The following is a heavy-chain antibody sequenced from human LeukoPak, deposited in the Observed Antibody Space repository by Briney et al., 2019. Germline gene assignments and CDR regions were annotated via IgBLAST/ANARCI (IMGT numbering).Heavy chain of an antibody. Sequence: ASVKVSCEASGGTFSSYAISWVRQAPGQGLEWMGGIIPIFGTANYAQKFQGRVTITTDESTSTAYMELSSLRSEDTAVYYCARGNLYCSSTSCYSDYYYYMDVWGKGTTVTVSS. D-gene: IGHD2-2*01. CDR3: ARGNLYCSSTSCYSDYYYYMDV. J-gene: IGHJ6*03. CDR1: GGTFSSYA. CDR2: IIPIFGTA. V-gene: IGHV1-69*05.